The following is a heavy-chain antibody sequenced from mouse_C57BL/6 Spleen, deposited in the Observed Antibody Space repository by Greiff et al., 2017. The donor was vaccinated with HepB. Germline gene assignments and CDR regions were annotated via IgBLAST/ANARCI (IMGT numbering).Heavy chain of an antibody. J-gene: IGHJ3*01. CDR1: GFTFSSYA. D-gene: IGHD2-1*01. CDR2: ISDGGSYT. CDR3: ARSTMVTWFAY. Sequence: DVQLVESGGGLVKPGGSLKLSCAASGFTFSSYAMSWVRQTPEKRLEWVATISDGGSYTYYPDNVKGRFTISRDNAKNNLYLQMSHLKSEDTAMYYCARSTMVTWFAYWGQGTLVTVSA. V-gene: IGHV5-4*01.